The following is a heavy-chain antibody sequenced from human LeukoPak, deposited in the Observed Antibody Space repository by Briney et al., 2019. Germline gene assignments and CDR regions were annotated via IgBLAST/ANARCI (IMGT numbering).Heavy chain of an antibody. D-gene: IGHD7-27*01. Sequence: WGSLRLYCLASGFTFSTLRMKRVPQAPGKGLEWVSSISSTSNYIYYAYSVKGRFTISRDNAKNSLYLQMNSLTVEDTAVYHCARDEGFLGYWGQGTLVTVSS. CDR2: ISSTSNYI. CDR3: ARDEGFLGY. V-gene: IGHV3-21*01. J-gene: IGHJ4*02. CDR1: GFTFSTLR.